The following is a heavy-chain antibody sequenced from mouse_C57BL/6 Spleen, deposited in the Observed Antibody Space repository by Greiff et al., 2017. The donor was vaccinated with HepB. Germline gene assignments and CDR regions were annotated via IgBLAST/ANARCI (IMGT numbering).Heavy chain of an antibody. CDR3: ARDRVAY. J-gene: IGHJ3*01. Sequence: VQLQQSGPELVKPGASVKISCKASGYAFSSSWMNWVKQRPGKGLEWIGRIYPGDGDTNYNGKFKGKATLTADKSSSPAYMQLSSLTSEDAAVYFCARDRVAYWGQGTLVTVSA. V-gene: IGHV1-82*01. CDR1: GYAFSSSW. CDR2: IYPGDGDT.